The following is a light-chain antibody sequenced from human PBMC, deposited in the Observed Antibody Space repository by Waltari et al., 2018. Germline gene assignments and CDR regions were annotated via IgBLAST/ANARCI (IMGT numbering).Light chain of an antibody. CDR1: QNVLSSSYNKNH. CDR2: WAS. CDR3: QQYYGIPT. Sequence: DIVMTQSPDSLAVSLGDRATLNCRSSQNVLSSSYNKNHLAWYQHKPGQPPKLLVYWASTRESGVPDRFSGSGSGTDFTLSISSLQAEDVAVYYCQQYYGIPTFGQGTKVEVK. J-gene: IGKJ1*01. V-gene: IGKV4-1*01.